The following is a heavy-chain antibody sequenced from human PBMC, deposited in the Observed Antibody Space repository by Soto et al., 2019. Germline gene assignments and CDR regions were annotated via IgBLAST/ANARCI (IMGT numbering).Heavy chain of an antibody. Sequence: AXVKVSCKAAGDTLTGYDMHWVRQAPGQGLEWMGWINPNSGGTNYAQKFQGWVTMTRDTSASTVYMELSRLRSEDTAVYYCARKYYFRARAYYFDHWGQGPLLTVSS. CDR3: ARKYYFRARAYYFDH. CDR1: GDTLTGYD. V-gene: IGHV1-2*04. J-gene: IGHJ4*02. D-gene: IGHD3-16*01. CDR2: INPNSGGT.